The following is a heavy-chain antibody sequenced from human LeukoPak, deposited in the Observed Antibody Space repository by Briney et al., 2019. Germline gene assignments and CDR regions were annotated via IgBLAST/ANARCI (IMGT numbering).Heavy chain of an antibody. Sequence: ASVKVSCKASGYTFTGYYMHWVRQAPGQGLEWMGWINPNSGGTNYAQKFQGRVTMTRDTSISTAYMELSRLRSDGTAVYYCARDRISMTTVTTADYWGQGTLVTVSS. D-gene: IGHD4-17*01. CDR2: INPNSGGT. CDR1: GYTFTGYY. V-gene: IGHV1-2*02. CDR3: ARDRISMTTVTTADY. J-gene: IGHJ4*02.